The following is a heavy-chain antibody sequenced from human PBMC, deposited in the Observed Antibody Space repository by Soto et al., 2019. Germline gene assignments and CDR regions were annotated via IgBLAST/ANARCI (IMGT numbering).Heavy chain of an antibody. Sequence: SETLSLTCTFSGCSISSSIYYLGWIRQPPGKGLEWIGSIYYSGSTYYNPSLKSRVTISVDTSKNQFSLKLSSVTAADTAVYYCASVPSVVVTWWFDPWGQGTLVTVSS. CDR3: ASVPSVVVTWWFDP. J-gene: IGHJ5*02. CDR2: IYYSGST. D-gene: IGHD3-22*01. CDR1: GCSISSSIYY. V-gene: IGHV4-39*01.